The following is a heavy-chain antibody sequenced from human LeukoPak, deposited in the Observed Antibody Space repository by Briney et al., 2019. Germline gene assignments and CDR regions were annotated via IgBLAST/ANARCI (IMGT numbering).Heavy chain of an antibody. V-gene: IGHV4-59*08. Sequence: SETLSLTCTVSGVSISGDYWSWIRQPPGKALEWIGYTYYSGSTNYNPSLKSRVTISVDTSKNQFSLKLSSVTAADTAVYYCARHGGRIAAAASDLFDYWGQGTLVTVSS. CDR3: ARHGGRIAAAASDLFDY. D-gene: IGHD6-13*01. CDR1: GVSISGDY. CDR2: TYYSGST. J-gene: IGHJ4*02.